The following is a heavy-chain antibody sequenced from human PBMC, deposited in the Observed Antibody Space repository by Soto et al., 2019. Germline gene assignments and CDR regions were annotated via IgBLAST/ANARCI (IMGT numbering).Heavy chain of an antibody. J-gene: IGHJ4*02. V-gene: IGHV2-70*11. CDR2: IDWDDDR. Sequence: SGPTLGNPTQTLTLTCTFSGFSLSTSGMCVSWIRQPPGKALEWLARIDWDDDRYYSTSLKTRPTISKDTSKNQVVLTMTNMEPCDTATFFFAPILSRSSVYFDYWGQGTPVTVSS. D-gene: IGHD6-6*01. CDR3: APILSRSSVYFDY. CDR1: GFSLSTSGMC.